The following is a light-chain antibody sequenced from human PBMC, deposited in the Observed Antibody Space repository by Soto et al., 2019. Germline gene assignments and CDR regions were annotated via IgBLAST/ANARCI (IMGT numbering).Light chain of an antibody. Sequence: QSALTQPASVAGSPGQSITIACTGTSGDVGAYNYVSWYQQYPGKAPKYMIYEVSNRPSGVSDRFSGSKSGNTASLTISGLQAEDEADYHCISYTTSDTYVFGTGTKVTVL. V-gene: IGLV2-14*01. J-gene: IGLJ1*01. CDR3: ISYTTSDTYV. CDR1: SGDVGAYNY. CDR2: EVS.